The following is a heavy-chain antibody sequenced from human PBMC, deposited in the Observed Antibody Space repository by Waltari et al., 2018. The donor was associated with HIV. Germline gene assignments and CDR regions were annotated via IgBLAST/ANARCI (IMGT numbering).Heavy chain of an antibody. J-gene: IGHJ3*01. Sequence: EVHLVDSGGGSVQPGRSLRLSCASSGLPVRNNLLGSAREAPGKGLRGVSVFYSGGSTYYADSVKGRFTISRDNSKNTLYLQMNSLRVEETAVYYCAREEAVTARGGIDVWGQGTMVTVSS. V-gene: IGHV3-66*01. D-gene: IGHD3-10*01. CDR1: GLPVRNNL. CDR2: FYSGGST. CDR3: AREEAVTARGGIDV.